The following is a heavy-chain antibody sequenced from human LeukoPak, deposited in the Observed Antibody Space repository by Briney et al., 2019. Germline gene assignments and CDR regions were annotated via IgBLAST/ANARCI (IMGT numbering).Heavy chain of an antibody. V-gene: IGHV1-2*02. J-gene: IGHJ6*03. Sequence: ASVKVSCKASGDTLTDYYIHWVRQAPGQGLEWMGWFNPNSGGTNYAQEFQGRVTMTGDTSTPTAYMELSRLRSDDTAVYYCARVALLYHYYYMDVWGKGTMVTVSS. D-gene: IGHD3-16*02. CDR2: FNPNSGGT. CDR1: GDTLTDYY. CDR3: ARVALLYHYYYMDV.